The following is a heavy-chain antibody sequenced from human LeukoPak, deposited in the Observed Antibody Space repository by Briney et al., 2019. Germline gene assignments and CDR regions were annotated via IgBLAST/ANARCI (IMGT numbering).Heavy chain of an antibody. V-gene: IGHV1-2*02. CDR3: ARGLMVSFGGVETFDN. D-gene: IGHD3-16*01. Sequence: ASVKVSCKSSGYTYTGYYMHWVRQAPAQGLEWMGWINPNSGGTNYAQKFQGRVTITRETSISTAYMELSRLRSDDTAVYFCARGLMVSFGGVETFDNWGQGALVTVSS. CDR1: GYTYTGYY. CDR2: INPNSGGT. J-gene: IGHJ4*02.